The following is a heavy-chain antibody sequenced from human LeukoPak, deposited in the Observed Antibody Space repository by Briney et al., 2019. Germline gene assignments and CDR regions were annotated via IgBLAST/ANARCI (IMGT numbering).Heavy chain of an antibody. D-gene: IGHD1-20*01. V-gene: IGHV4-39*07. J-gene: IGHJ5*02. CDR3: ARASLWGQYNWNAWFDP. CDR2: IYYSGTT. Sequence: SETLSLTCTVSGGSISTGSYYWGWIRQPPGKGLEWIGNIYYSGTTYYNPSLKSRVIIAVDTSEHQFSLNLTSVTAADTAVYYCARASLWGQYNWNAWFDPWGQGTLVTVSS. CDR1: GGSISTGSYY.